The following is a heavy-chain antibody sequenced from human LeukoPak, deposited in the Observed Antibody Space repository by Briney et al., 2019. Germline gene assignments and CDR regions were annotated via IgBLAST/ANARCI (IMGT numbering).Heavy chain of an antibody. D-gene: IGHD3-10*01. Sequence: SETLSLTCAVYGGSFSGYYWSWIRQPPGKGLEWIGEIDDIGNTNYDPSLRSRVTISVDTSKNQFSLSLTSATAADTAVYFCARLGSVGYYNYQYMDIWGNGTTVTVSS. CDR1: GGSFSGYY. J-gene: IGHJ6*03. CDR3: ARLGSVGYYNYQYMDI. V-gene: IGHV4-34*01. CDR2: IDDIGNT.